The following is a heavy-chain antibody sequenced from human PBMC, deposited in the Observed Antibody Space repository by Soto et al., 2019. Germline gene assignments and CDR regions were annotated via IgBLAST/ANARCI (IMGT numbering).Heavy chain of an antibody. V-gene: IGHV1-69*13. CDR1: GVTFSSYA. J-gene: IGHJ6*02. CDR3: ARGLRVELRRGRGYYYGMEV. CDR2: IIPIFGTA. D-gene: IGHD1-7*01. Sequence: SVKVSCKASGVTFSSYAICWVRPAPGQGLEWMGGIIPIFGTANYAQKFQGRVTITADESTSTAYMELSSLRSEGTAVYYCARGLRVELRRGRGYYYGMEVWAQGTTVPVSS.